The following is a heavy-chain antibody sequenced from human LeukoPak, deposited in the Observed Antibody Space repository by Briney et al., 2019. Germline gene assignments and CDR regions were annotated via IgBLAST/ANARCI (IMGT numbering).Heavy chain of an antibody. CDR2: IYYSGST. J-gene: IGHJ3*02. D-gene: IGHD3-10*01. Sequence: NSSETLSLTCTVSGGSISSYYWSWIRQPPGKGLEWIGYIYYSGSTNYNPSLKSRDTISVDTSKNQFSLKLSSVTAADTAVYYCASDRAIAGSGTFDIWGQGTMVTVSS. CDR3: ASDRAIAGSGTFDI. V-gene: IGHV4-59*01. CDR1: GGSISSYY.